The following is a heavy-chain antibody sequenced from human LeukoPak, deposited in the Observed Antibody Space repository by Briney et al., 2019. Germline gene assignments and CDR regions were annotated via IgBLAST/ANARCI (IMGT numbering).Heavy chain of an antibody. CDR1: GFTFSDYE. D-gene: IGHD3-10*02. Sequence: GGSLRLSCAASGFTFSDYEINWVRQAPGKGLEWVSCISTSGSTTYYADSVKGRFTISRDNAKNSLFLQMNTLTAGDTAVYYCARGALHVFDYWGQGTPVTVSS. CDR3: ARGALHVFDY. J-gene: IGHJ4*02. CDR2: ISTSGSTT. V-gene: IGHV3-48*03.